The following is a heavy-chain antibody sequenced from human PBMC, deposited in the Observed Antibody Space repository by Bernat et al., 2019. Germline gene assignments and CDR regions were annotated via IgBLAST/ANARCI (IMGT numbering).Heavy chain of an antibody. V-gene: IGHV4-59*01. CDR1: GGSISSYY. CDR3: ARALYSGYELDY. J-gene: IGHJ4*02. D-gene: IGHD5-12*01. Sequence: QVQLQESGPGLVKPSETLSLTCTVSGGSISSYYWSWIRQPLGKGLEWIGYIYYSGSTNYNPSLKSRVTISVDTSKNQFSLKLSSVTAADTAVYYCARALYSGYELDYWGQGTLVTVSS. CDR2: IYYSGST.